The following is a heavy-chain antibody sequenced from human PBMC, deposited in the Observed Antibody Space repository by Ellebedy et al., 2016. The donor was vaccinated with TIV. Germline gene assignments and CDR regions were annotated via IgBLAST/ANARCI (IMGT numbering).Heavy chain of an antibody. J-gene: IGHJ4*02. D-gene: IGHD3-9*01. Sequence: PGGSLRLSCAASGFTLSGYWMHWVRHVPGKGLMWVSRINTDGSSTSYADSVEGRFTITRDNAKKTLYLEMSSPRPEDTAVYYCTRESFRYFDWDLWGQGTLVTVSS. CDR2: INTDGSST. CDR1: GFTLSGYW. V-gene: IGHV3-74*01. CDR3: TRESFRYFDWDL.